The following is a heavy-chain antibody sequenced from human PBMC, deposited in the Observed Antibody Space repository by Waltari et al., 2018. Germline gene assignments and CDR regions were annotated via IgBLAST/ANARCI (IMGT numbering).Heavy chain of an antibody. V-gene: IGHV3-23*03. CDR2: IYSGGST. Sequence: EVQLLESGGGLVQPGGSLRLSCAASGFTFSSYAMSWVRQAPGKGLEWDSVIYSGGSTYYADSVKGRFTISRDNSKNTLYLQMNSLRAEDTAVYYCARETLTTTYYYYYGMDVWGQGTTVTVSS. D-gene: IGHD4-17*01. J-gene: IGHJ6*02. CDR1: GFTFSSYA. CDR3: ARETLTTTYYYYYGMDV.